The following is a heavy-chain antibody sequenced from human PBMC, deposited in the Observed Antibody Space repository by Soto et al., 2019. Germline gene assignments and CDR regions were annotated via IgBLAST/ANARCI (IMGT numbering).Heavy chain of an antibody. D-gene: IGHD3-16*01. J-gene: IGHJ6*02. Sequence: QVQLVQSGAEVKKPGSSVKVSCKASGGTLSSYTISWVRQAPGQGLEWMGRIIPILGIANYAQKFQGRVTITADKSTSTAYMELSSLRSEDTAVYYCAREAFGQNYYYYGMDVWGQGTTVTVSS. CDR2: IIPILGIA. V-gene: IGHV1-69*08. CDR1: GGTLSSYT. CDR3: AREAFGQNYYYYGMDV.